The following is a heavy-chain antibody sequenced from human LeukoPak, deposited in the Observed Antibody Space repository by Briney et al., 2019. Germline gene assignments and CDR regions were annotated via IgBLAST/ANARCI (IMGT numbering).Heavy chain of an antibody. Sequence: ASVKVSCKASGYTFTSYGISWVRQAPGQGLEWMGWISAYNGNTNYAQKLQGRVTMTTDTSTSTAYMERRSLRSDDTAVYYGASVQGQQWLDEYSFDPCGHGTLVTGTS. J-gene: IGHJ5*02. CDR2: ISAYNGNT. CDR1: GYTFTSYG. V-gene: IGHV1-18*01. CDR3: ASVQGQQWLDEYSFDP. D-gene: IGHD6-19*01.